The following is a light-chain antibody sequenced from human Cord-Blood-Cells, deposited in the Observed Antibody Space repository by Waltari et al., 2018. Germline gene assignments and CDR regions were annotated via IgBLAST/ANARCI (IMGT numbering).Light chain of an antibody. CDR2: GNS. CDR1: SSNIGAGYD. V-gene: IGLV1-40*01. J-gene: IGLJ3*02. CDR3: QSYDSSLSGSWV. Sequence: QSVLTQPPSVSGAPGQRVTISCTGSSSNIGAGYDVHWYQQLPGTAPKLLIYGNSNRPSAVPYRFSGSKSGTSASLAITGLQAEDEADYYCQSYDSSLSGSWVFGGGTKLTVL.